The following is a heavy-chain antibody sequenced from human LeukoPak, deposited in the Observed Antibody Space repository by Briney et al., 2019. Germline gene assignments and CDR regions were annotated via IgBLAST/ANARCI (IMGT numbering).Heavy chain of an antibody. D-gene: IGHD2/OR15-2a*01. Sequence: PSQTLSLTCTVSGGSVSSGGYYWTWIRQHPGKDLEWIGYIYYTGSTYYNPSLKSRGTISVDTSKNQFSLKLSSVTAADTAMYYCARGKNKAGTFDYWGQGTLVTVSS. J-gene: IGHJ4*02. V-gene: IGHV4-31*03. CDR2: IYYTGST. CDR1: GGSVSSGGYY. CDR3: ARGKNKAGTFDY.